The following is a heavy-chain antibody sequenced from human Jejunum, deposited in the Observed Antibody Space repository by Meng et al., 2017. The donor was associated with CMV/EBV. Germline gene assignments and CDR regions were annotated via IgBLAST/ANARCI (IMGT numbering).Heavy chain of an antibody. Sequence: INHGDYYWSWIRQPPGKGLEWVGYIYYSGSTYYNPSLKNRVSMSVDTSKNQFSLKLSSVTAADTAVYYCARNFLKNYFDTSAYSFDYWGQGTLVTVSS. J-gene: IGHJ4*02. CDR2: IYYSGST. CDR3: ARNFLKNYFDTSAYSFDY. D-gene: IGHD3-22*01. V-gene: IGHV4-30-4*01. CDR1: INHGDYY.